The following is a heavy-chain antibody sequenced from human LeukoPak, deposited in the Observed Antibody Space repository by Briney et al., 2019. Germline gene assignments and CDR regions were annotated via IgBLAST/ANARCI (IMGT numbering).Heavy chain of an antibody. Sequence: GGSLRLSCAASGFTFSSYAMNWVRQAPGKGLEWVSAISSGSGNKYYADSVKGRFTISRDNSNNTLYLQMNSLSPEDTAVYYCAKGTPISDIVVVPAAILPDYWGQGTLVTVSS. CDR2: ISSGSGNK. CDR3: AKGTPISDIVVVPAAILPDY. V-gene: IGHV3-23*01. D-gene: IGHD2-2*01. CDR1: GFTFSSYA. J-gene: IGHJ4*02.